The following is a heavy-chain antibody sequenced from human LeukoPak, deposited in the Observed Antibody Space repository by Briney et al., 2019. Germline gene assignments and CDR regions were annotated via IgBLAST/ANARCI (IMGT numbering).Heavy chain of an antibody. CDR1: GGSISSYY. V-gene: IGHV4-4*09. Sequence: SETLTLTCTVSGGSISSYYWSWIRQPPGKGLEWIGYIYTSGSTNYNPSLKSRVTISVDTSKNQFSLKLSSVTAADTAVYYCARLGLPDSITGYYYYYMDVWGKGTTDTVSS. J-gene: IGHJ6*03. CDR2: IYTSGST. D-gene: IGHD3-16*01. CDR3: ARLGLPDSITGYYYYYMDV.